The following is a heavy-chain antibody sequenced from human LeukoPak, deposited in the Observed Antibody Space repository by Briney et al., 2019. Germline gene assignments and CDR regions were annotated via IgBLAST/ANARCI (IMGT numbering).Heavy chain of an antibody. CDR1: GGSISSYY. CDR3: ARADGDYSHFDY. V-gene: IGHV4-4*07. J-gene: IGHJ4*02. Sequence: PSETLSLTCIVSGGSISSYYWSWIQQPAGKGLEWIGRIYSSGSTKYNPSLKSRVTMSVDTSKNQFSLKQSSVTAADTAVYYCARADGDYSHFDYWGQGTLVTVSS. D-gene: IGHD4-17*01. CDR2: IYSSGST.